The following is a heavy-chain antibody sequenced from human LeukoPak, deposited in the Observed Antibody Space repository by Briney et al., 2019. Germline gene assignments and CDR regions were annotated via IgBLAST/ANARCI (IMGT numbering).Heavy chain of an antibody. CDR1: GGSFSGYY. J-gene: IGHJ4*02. CDR3: ARSLGVGITGTTGYYFDY. CDR2: INYSGST. Sequence: SETLSLTCAVYGGSFSGYYWSWIRQPPGKGLEWIGEINYSGSTNYNPSLKSRVTISVDTSKNQFSLKLSSVTAADTAVYYCARSLGVGITGTTGYYFDYWGQGTLVTVSS. V-gene: IGHV4-34*01. D-gene: IGHD1-7*01.